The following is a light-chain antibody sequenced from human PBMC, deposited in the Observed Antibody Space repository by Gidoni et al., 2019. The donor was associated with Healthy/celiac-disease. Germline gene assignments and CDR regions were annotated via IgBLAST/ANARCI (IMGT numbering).Light chain of an antibody. V-gene: IGKV3-20*01. CDR2: GAS. CDR3: QQYGSSLPIT. Sequence: EIVLTQSPGTLSLSPGERATLSCRASQSVSSSHLAWYQPKPGQAPRLLIYGASTRATGIPDRYSGSGSGTDFTLTISRLEPEDFAVYYCQQYGSSLPITFGQGTRLEIQ. J-gene: IGKJ5*01. CDR1: QSVSSSH.